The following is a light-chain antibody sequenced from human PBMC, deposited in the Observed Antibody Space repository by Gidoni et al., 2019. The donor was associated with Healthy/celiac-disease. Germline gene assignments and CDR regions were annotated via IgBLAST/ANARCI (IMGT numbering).Light chain of an antibody. CDR2: GAS. V-gene: IGKV3-20*01. J-gene: IGKJ1*01. CDR1: QSVSSSY. Sequence: ENALTQSPGTLSLSPGERATITCRASQSVSSSYLAWYQQKPGQAPMLLIYGASSRATGIPDRFSGSGSGTDFTLTISRLEPEDFAVYYCQQYCSSPRTFGQGTKVEIK. CDR3: QQYCSSPRT.